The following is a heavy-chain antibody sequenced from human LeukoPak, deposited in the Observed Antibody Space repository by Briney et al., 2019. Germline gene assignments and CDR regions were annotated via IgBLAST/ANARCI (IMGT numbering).Heavy chain of an antibody. V-gene: IGHV3-7*01. D-gene: IGHD3-22*01. CDR3: ASIPYYYDSSGYEGYYGMDV. CDR2: IKQDGSEK. Sequence: GGSLRLSCAASGFTFSSYWMSWVRQAPGKGLEWVANIKQDGSEKYYVDSVKGRFTISRDDAKNSLYLQMNSLRAEDTAVYYCASIPYYYDSSGYEGYYGMDVWGKGTTVTVSS. CDR1: GFTFSSYW. J-gene: IGHJ6*04.